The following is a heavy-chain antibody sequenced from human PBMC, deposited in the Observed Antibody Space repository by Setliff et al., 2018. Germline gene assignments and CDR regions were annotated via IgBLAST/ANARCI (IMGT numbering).Heavy chain of an antibody. J-gene: IGHJ4*02. D-gene: IGHD3-10*01. CDR3: AKDQAAWYYYGSGSYYYDF. V-gene: IGHV3-23*01. Sequence: GSLRLSCAASGFTFSSYAMSWVRQAPGKGLEWVSAISGSGGSTYYADSVKGRFTISRDNSKNTLYLQMNSLRAEDTAVYYCAKDQAAWYYYGSGSYYYDFWGQGTLVTVSS. CDR2: ISGSGGST. CDR1: GFTFSSYA.